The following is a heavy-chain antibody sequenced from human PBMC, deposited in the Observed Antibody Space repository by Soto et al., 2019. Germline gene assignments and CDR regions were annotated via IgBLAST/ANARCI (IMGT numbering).Heavy chain of an antibody. CDR3: AREGGYSYGQYYCDY. J-gene: IGHJ4*02. D-gene: IGHD5-18*01. CDR1: GGSISSYY. CDR2: IYYSGST. V-gene: IGHV4-59*01. Sequence: QVQLQESGPGLVKPSETLSLTCTVSGGSISSYYWSWIRQPPGKGLEWIGYIYYSGSTNYNPSLKSRVTISVDTSKNQFSLKLSSVTAADTAVYYCAREGGYSYGQYYCDYWGQGTLVTVSS.